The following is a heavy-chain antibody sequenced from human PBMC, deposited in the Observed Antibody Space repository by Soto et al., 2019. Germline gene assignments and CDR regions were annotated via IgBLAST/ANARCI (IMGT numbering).Heavy chain of an antibody. CDR1: GFTFSSYA. CDR3: AKDGLRFLEWLPSAPFDY. V-gene: IGHV3-23*01. CDR2: ISGSGGST. J-gene: IGHJ4*02. Sequence: GGSLRLSCAASGFTFSSYAMSWVRQAPGKGLEWVSAISGSGGSTYYADSVKGRFTISRDNSKNTLYLQMNSLRAEDTAVYYCAKDGLRFLEWLPSAPFDYWGQGTLVTVSS. D-gene: IGHD3-3*01.